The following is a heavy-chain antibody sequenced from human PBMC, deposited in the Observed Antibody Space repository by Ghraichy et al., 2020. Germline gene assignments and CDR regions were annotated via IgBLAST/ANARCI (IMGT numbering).Heavy chain of an antibody. J-gene: IGHJ6*02. D-gene: IGHD6-13*01. V-gene: IGHV3-30*04. CDR1: GFAFSIYS. CDR3: ARDIKSSSCSYYYYAMDV. CDR2: ILYDGTST. Sequence: GGSLRLSCAASGFAFSIYSMHWVRQAPGKGLEWVAVILYDGTSTYYADSVKGRFTISRDNSKNTMFLQMNSLSAEDTAVYYCARDIKSSSCSYYYYAMDVWGQGTTVTVSS.